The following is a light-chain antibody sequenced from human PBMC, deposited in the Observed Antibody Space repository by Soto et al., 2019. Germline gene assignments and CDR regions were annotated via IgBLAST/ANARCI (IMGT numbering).Light chain of an antibody. V-gene: IGKV3-20*01. Sequence: EIVLTQSPGTLSLSPGERATLSCRASQSVTSNYLAWYQQKPGQAPRLLIFGASIRDTGIPDSFSGSGSGTDFTLTISRLEPEDFAVYYCQQYGSTPHTFGQGTKVDIK. CDR1: QSVTSNY. CDR2: GAS. CDR3: QQYGSTPHT. J-gene: IGKJ2*01.